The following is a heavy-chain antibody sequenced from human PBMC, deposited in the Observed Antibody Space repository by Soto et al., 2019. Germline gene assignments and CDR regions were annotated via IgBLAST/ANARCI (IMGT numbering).Heavy chain of an antibody. D-gene: IGHD2-2*01. J-gene: IGHJ6*02. CDR1: GGSISSGDCY. Sequence: QVQLQESGPGLVKPSQTLSLTCTVSGGSISSGDCYWSWIRQPPGKGLEWIGYIYYSGTTYYDPSLKSRVTIALDTSKNQFSLKLTSVTASNTAVYYCARDRRCTSCPPGYYYCDMDVWGLGTTVTVSS. V-gene: IGHV4-30-4*01. CDR3: ARDRRCTSCPPGYYYCDMDV. CDR2: IYYSGTT.